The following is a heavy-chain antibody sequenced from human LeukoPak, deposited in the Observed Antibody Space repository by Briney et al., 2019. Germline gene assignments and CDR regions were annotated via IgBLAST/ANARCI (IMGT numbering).Heavy chain of an antibody. D-gene: IGHD6-13*01. V-gene: IGHV1-46*01. Sequence: ASVKVSFKASGYTFTSYYMHWVRQAPGQRLEWMGIIKPSGGSRSYAQKFQGRVTMTRDTSTSTVYMELSSLRSEDTAVYYCARVGMDGYSSSYYYYYMDVWGKGTTVTISS. CDR2: IKPSGGSR. CDR1: GYTFTSYY. J-gene: IGHJ6*03. CDR3: ARVGMDGYSSSYYYYYMDV.